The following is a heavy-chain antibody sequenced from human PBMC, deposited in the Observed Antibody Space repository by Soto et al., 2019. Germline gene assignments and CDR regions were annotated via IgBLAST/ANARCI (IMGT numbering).Heavy chain of an antibody. Sequence: GGSLRLSCAASGFTFSSYWMHWVRQAPGKGLVWVSRINSDGSSTSYADSVKGRFTIPRDNAKNTLYLQMNSLRAEDTAVYYCARDYYDSPLDYWGQGTLVTVSS. V-gene: IGHV3-74*01. D-gene: IGHD3-22*01. CDR3: ARDYYDSPLDY. CDR2: INSDGSST. CDR1: GFTFSSYW. J-gene: IGHJ4*02.